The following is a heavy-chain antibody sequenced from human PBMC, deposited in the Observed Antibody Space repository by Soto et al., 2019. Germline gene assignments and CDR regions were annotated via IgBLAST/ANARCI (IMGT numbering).Heavy chain of an antibody. D-gene: IGHD6-13*01. V-gene: IGHV3-15*01. CDR1: GFTFSNAW. J-gene: IGHJ5*02. CDR3: ARFQQAFDP. Sequence: GGSLRLSCAASGFTFSNAWMSWGRQAPGKGLEWVGRIKGKTDGVTTDYAAPVKGRFTISRDDSKNTLYLQMNSLRAEDTAVYYCARFQQAFDPWGQGTLVTVSS. CDR2: IKGKTDGVTT.